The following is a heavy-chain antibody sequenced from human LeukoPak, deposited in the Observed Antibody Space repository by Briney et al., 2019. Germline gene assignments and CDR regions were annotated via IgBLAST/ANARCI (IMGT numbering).Heavy chain of an antibody. CDR3: ARGAYGDGYYFDS. CDR1: EFTFSSYT. CDR2: ISYSGSYI. D-gene: IGHD4-17*01. J-gene: IGHJ4*02. Sequence: GRSLRLSCAASEFTFSSYTMTWVRQAPGKGLEWVSSISYSGSYIYYADSVKGRFTISRDNAENSLYLQMNSLRAEDTAVYYCARGAYGDGYYFDSWGQGTLVTVSS. V-gene: IGHV3-21*01.